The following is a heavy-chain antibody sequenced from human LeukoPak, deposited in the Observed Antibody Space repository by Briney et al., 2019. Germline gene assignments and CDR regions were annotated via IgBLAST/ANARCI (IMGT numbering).Heavy chain of an antibody. D-gene: IGHD6-19*01. CDR2: TNPNSGGT. V-gene: IGHV1-2*02. CDR3: ARGYSSGWYGDYFDY. J-gene: IGHJ4*02. Sequence: ASVKVSCKASGYTFTGYYMHWVRQAPGQGLEWMGWTNPNSGGTNYAQKFQGRVTMTRDTSISTAYMELSRLRSDDTAVYYCARGYSSGWYGDYFDYWGQGTLVTVSS. CDR1: GYTFTGYY.